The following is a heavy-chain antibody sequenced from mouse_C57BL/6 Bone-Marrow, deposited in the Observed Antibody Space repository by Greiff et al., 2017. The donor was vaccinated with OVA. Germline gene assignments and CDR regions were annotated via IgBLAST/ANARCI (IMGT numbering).Heavy chain of an antibody. V-gene: IGHV1-81*01. CDR3: ARGGIWLRRLRFAY. CDR2: IYPRSGNT. CDR1: GYTFTSYG. D-gene: IGHD2-2*01. J-gene: IGHJ3*01. Sequence: QVQLQQSGAELARPGASVKLSCKASGYTFTSYGISWVKQRTGQGLEWIGEIYPRSGNTYYNEKFKGKATLTADKSSSTAYMELRSLTSEDSAVYFCARGGIWLRRLRFAYWGQGTLVTVSA.